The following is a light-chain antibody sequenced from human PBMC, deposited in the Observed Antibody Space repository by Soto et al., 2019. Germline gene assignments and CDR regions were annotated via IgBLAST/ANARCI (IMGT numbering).Light chain of an antibody. CDR1: QVISTS. Sequence: DIQLTQSPSFLSPSIGESVTITCRASQVISTSLAWYQVKPGKAPKLLIYAASTLESGVPSRFSATVSGTEFSLTITSLQPEDFATYYCQQLFDSTITFGQATRLEIK. CDR2: AAS. V-gene: IGKV1-9*01. CDR3: QQLFDSTIT. J-gene: IGKJ5*01.